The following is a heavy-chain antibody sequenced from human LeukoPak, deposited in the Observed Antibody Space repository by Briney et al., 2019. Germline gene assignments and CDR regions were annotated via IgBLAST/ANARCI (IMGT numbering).Heavy chain of an antibody. CDR2: IKQDGSEK. Sequence: PGGSLRLSCAASGFTFSSHWMRWVRQAPGKGPEWVANIKQDGSEKYYVDSVKGRFTISRDNAKNSLYLQMNSLRAEDTAVYYCVRDSLAFDFWGQGTRVTVSS. CDR3: VRDSLAFDF. V-gene: IGHV3-7*01. J-gene: IGHJ3*01. CDR1: GFTFSSHW.